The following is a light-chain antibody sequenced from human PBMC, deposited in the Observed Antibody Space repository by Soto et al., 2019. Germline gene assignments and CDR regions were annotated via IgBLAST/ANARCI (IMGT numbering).Light chain of an antibody. J-gene: IGLJ1*01. Sequence: QSALTQPASVSGSPGQSITISCTGTGSDGGDYKYVSWYQQHPGKAPKLMIYEVSYRPSGVSNRFSGSKSGNTASLTISGLQAEDEADYYCSSYTTSSTVFGTGTKLTVL. V-gene: IGLV2-14*01. CDR1: GSDGGDYKY. CDR3: SSYTTSSTV. CDR2: EVS.